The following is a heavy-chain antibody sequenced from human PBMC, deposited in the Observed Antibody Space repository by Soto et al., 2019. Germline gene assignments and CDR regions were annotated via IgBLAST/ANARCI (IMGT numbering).Heavy chain of an antibody. CDR2: ISYDGSNK. Sequence: PGGSLRLSCTASGLTLRSYAMHWVRQAPGKGLEWVAVISYDGSNKYYADSVKGRFTISRDNSKNTLYLQMHSLRAEDTAVYYCARVDIAMAKSPYYFDYWGQGTLVTVSS. CDR1: GLTLRSYA. CDR3: ARVDIAMAKSPYYFDY. D-gene: IGHD5-18*01. V-gene: IGHV3-30-3*01. J-gene: IGHJ4*02.